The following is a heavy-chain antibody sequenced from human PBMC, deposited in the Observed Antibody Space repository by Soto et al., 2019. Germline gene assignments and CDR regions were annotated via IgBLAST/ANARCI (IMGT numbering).Heavy chain of an antibody. Sequence: EVQLVESGGGLVQPGGSLRLSCAASGFTFSSYWMHWVRQAPGKGLVWVSRINSDGSSTSYADSVKGRFTISRDNAKNTVYLQMNSLRAEDTAVYYCARDSGIVGATRGEFDYWGQGTLVTVSS. V-gene: IGHV3-74*01. CDR1: GFTFSSYW. CDR3: ARDSGIVGATRGEFDY. CDR2: INSDGSST. D-gene: IGHD1-26*01. J-gene: IGHJ4*02.